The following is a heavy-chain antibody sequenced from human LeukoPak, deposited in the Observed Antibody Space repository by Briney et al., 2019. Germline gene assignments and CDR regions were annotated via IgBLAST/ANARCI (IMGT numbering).Heavy chain of an antibody. CDR1: GFTFDDYA. J-gene: IGHJ3*02. Sequence: GGSLRLSCAASGFTFDDYAMHWVRQAPGKDLEWVSGISWNSGSIGYADSVKGRFTISRDNAKNSLYLQMNSLRAEDTALYYCAKDKFRRGDAFDIWGQGTMVTVSS. V-gene: IGHV3-9*01. CDR2: ISWNSGSI. CDR3: AKDKFRRGDAFDI.